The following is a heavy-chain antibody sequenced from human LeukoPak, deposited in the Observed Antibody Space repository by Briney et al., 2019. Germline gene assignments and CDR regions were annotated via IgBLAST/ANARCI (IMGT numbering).Heavy chain of an antibody. V-gene: IGHV1-46*01. Sequence: GASVKVSCKASGYTFTSYYMHWVRQAPGQGLEWMGIINPSGGSTSYAQKFQGRVTMTRDMSTSTVYMELSRLRSDDTAVYYCAREGSEDIVVVPAAIAAVDWFDPRGQGTLVTVSS. D-gene: IGHD2-2*01. CDR1: GYTFTSYY. J-gene: IGHJ5*02. CDR3: AREGSEDIVVVPAAIAAVDWFDP. CDR2: INPSGGST.